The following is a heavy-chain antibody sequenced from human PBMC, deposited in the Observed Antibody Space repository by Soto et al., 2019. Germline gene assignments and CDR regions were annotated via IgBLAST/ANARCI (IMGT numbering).Heavy chain of an antibody. CDR3: ASDSRRGIAARGGWFDP. CDR1: GFTFSSYA. J-gene: IGHJ5*02. V-gene: IGHV3-30-3*01. CDR2: ISYDGSNK. D-gene: IGHD6-13*01. Sequence: QVQLVESGGGVVQPGRSLRLSCAASGFTFSSYAMHWVRQAPGKGLEWVAVISYDGSNKYYADSVKGRFTISRDNSKNTLYLQMNSLRAEDTAVYYCASDSRRGIAARGGWFDPWGQGTLVTVSS.